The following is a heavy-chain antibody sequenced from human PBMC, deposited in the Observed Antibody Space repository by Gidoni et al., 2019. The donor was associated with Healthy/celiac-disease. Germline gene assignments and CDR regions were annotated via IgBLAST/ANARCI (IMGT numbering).Heavy chain of an antibody. Sequence: QVQLVQSGAEVKKPGASVKVSCKASGYPFTVYYMHWVRQAPGQGLEWMGWINTNSGGTNYEQKCKGRVTMTRETTISTAYMELSRLRSDETAVYYCARYLSTPYDSRGYYDDYWGQGTLVTVSS. CDR2: INTNSGGT. J-gene: IGHJ4*02. D-gene: IGHD3-22*01. CDR3: ARYLSTPYDSRGYYDDY. V-gene: IGHV1-2*02. CDR1: GYPFTVYY.